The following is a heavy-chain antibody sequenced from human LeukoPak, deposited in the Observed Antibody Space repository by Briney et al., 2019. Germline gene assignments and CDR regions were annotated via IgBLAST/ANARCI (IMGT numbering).Heavy chain of an antibody. J-gene: IGHJ4*02. V-gene: IGHV3-30*18. D-gene: IGHD6-19*01. CDR2: ISYDGSNK. CDR3: AKGGRVAVALYYFDY. Sequence: PGGSLRLSCAASGFTFSSYGMHWVRQAPGKGLEWVAVISYDGSNKYYADSVKGRFTISRDNSKNTLYLQMNSLRAEDTAVYYCAKGGRVAVALYYFDYWGQGTLVTVSS. CDR1: GFTFSSYG.